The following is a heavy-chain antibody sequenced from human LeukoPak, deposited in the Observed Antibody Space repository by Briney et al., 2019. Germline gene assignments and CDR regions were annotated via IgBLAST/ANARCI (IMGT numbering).Heavy chain of an antibody. V-gene: IGHV4-59*01. CDR3: AKSPGYSSSWHYNNWFDP. J-gene: IGHJ5*02. CDR1: GGSISSYY. Sequence: SETLSLTSTVSGGSISSYYWSWIRQPPGKGLEWIGYIYYSGSTNYNPSLKSRVTISVDTSKNQFSLKLSSVTAADTAVYYCAKSPGYSSSWHYNNWFDPWGQGTLVTVSS. D-gene: IGHD6-13*01. CDR2: IYYSGST.